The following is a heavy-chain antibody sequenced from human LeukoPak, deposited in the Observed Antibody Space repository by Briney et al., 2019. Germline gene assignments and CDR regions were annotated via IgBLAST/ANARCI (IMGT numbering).Heavy chain of an antibody. J-gene: IGHJ6*02. CDR1: GFTFSSYG. D-gene: IGHD3-3*01. CDR2: ISYDGSNK. Sequence: GGSLRLSCGASGFTFSSYGMHGVRQAPAKGLEGVAVISYDGSNKHYADSVKGRFTISRDNSKNTLYLQMNSLRAEDTAVYYCARGGLRFLEWLPYGGWGDYYYYGMDVWGQGTTVTVSS. CDR3: ARGGLRFLEWLPYGGWGDYYYYGMDV. V-gene: IGHV3-30*03.